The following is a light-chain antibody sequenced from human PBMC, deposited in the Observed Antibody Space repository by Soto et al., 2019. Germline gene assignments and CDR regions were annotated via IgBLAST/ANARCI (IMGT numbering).Light chain of an antibody. CDR2: DAS. V-gene: IGKV3-11*01. CDR3: QQRSNWPPLT. Sequence: EIVLTQSPATLSLTAGERATLSCRASQTVYTYLAWYQQKPGQAPRLLIYDASNRATGIPARFSGSGSGTDFTLPISSLEPEDFAVYYCQQRSNWPPLTFGGGTRVEIK. CDR1: QTVYTY. J-gene: IGKJ4*01.